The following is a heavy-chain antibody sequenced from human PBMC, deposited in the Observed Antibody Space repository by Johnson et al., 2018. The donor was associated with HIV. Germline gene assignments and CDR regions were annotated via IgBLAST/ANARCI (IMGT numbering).Heavy chain of an antibody. CDR3: AREGGIVLSPGSFDI. V-gene: IGHV3-66*01. CDR1: GFTFSDYY. CDR2: IYSGGST. J-gene: IGHJ3*02. D-gene: IGHD2-8*01. Sequence: MLLVESGGGLVQPGGSLRLSCAASGFTFSDYYMSWIRQAPGKGLEWVSVIYSGGSTYYADSVKGRFTISRDNSKNTLYLQMNSLRAEDTAVYYCAREGGIVLSPGSFDIWGQGTMVTVSS.